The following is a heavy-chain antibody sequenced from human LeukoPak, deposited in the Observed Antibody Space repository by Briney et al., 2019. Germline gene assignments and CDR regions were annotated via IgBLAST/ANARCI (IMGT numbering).Heavy chain of an antibody. CDR3: AKGRAVAGLDY. Sequence: PGGSLRLSCAASGFTVSSNYMSWVRQAPGKGLEWVSVIYSGGSTYYADSVKGRFTNSRRNSKNTLYLQMNSLRAEDTAVYYCAKGRAVAGLDYWGQGTLVTVSS. CDR1: GFTVSSNY. D-gene: IGHD6-19*01. CDR2: IYSGGST. V-gene: IGHV3-53*04. J-gene: IGHJ4*02.